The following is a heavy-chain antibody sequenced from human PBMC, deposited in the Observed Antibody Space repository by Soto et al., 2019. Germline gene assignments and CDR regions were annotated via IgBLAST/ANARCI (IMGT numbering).Heavy chain of an antibody. J-gene: IGHJ6*02. V-gene: IGHV5-51*01. CDR1: GYTFTNYW. CDR2: IYPGDSDT. Sequence: GESLKISCKGSGYTFTNYWTVWLGKIPGKGLEWMGIIYPGDSDTRYSPSFQGQVTISADRSISTAYLQWSSLKASDTGMYYCARYPTLTDYFFHGMDVWGQGTTVTVSS. CDR3: ARYPTLTDYFFHGMDV. D-gene: IGHD4-17*01.